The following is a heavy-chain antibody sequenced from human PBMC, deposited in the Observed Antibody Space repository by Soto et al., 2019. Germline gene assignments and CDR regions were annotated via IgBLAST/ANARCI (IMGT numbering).Heavy chain of an antibody. D-gene: IGHD5-18*01. CDR2: INHSGST. Sequence: PSETLSLTCAVYGGSFSGYYWSWIRQPPGKGLEWIGEINHSGSTRYSPSFQGQVTISADKSISTAYLQWSSLKASDTAMYYCARHQLGDSYGYDWFDPWGQGTLVTVSS. V-gene: IGHV4-34*01. CDR3: ARHQLGDSYGYDWFDP. J-gene: IGHJ5*02. CDR1: GGSFSGYY.